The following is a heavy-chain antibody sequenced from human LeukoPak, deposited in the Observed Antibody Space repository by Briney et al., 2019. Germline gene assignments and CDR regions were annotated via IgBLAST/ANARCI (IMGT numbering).Heavy chain of an antibody. Sequence: SQTLSLTCTVSGGSISSGGYYWSWIRQHPGTGLEWIGYIYYSGSTYYNPSLKSRVTISVDTSKNQFSLKLRSVTAADTAVYYCARGRYCSADICTGGDSFDIWGQGTMVSVSS. J-gene: IGHJ3*02. CDR3: ARGRYCSADICTGGDSFDI. CDR2: IYYSGST. V-gene: IGHV4-31*03. CDR1: GGSISSGGYY. D-gene: IGHD2-15*01.